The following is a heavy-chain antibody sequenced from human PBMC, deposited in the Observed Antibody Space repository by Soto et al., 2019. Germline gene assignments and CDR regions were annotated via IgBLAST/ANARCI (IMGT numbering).Heavy chain of an antibody. CDR3: ARDQKGYCSGGSCSSFDI. D-gene: IGHD2-15*01. CDR1: GFTFSSYG. J-gene: IGHJ3*02. CDR2: IWYDGSNK. V-gene: IGHV3-33*01. Sequence: GGSLRLSCAASGFTFSSYGMHWVRQAPGKGLEWVAVIWYDGSNKYYADSVKGRFTIPRDNSKNTLYLQMNSLRAEDTAVYYCARDQKGYCSGGSCSSFDIWGQGTMVTVSS.